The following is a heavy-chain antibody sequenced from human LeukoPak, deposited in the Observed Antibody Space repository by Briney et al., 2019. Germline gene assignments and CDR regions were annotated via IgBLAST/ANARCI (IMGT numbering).Heavy chain of an antibody. D-gene: IGHD6-13*01. Sequence: GGSLRLSCAASGFTFSSYAMSWVRQAPGKGLEWVSAISGSGGSTYYADSVKGRFTISRDNSKNTLYLQMSSLRAEDTAVYYCAKDQGSVAAAVSWFDPWGQGTLVTVSS. V-gene: IGHV3-23*01. CDR1: GFTFSSYA. CDR3: AKDQGSVAAAVSWFDP. CDR2: ISGSGGST. J-gene: IGHJ5*02.